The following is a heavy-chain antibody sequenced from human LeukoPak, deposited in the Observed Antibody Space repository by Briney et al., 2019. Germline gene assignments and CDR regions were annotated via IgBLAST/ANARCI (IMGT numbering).Heavy chain of an antibody. J-gene: IGHJ3*02. CDR2: INPSGGT. Sequence: ASVKVSCKASGYTFSMYNMHWVRQAPGQGLEWMGIINPSGGTSYAQKLQGRITMTRDTSTSTAYMELSSLRSEDTAVYYCTGGAKGAFDIWGQGTMVTVSS. V-gene: IGHV1-46*01. D-gene: IGHD3-16*01. CDR3: TGGAKGAFDI. CDR1: GYTFSMYN.